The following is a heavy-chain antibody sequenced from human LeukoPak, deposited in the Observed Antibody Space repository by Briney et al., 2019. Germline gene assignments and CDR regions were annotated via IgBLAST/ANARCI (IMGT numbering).Heavy chain of an antibody. Sequence: GASLQISCQGSGSNFNNYWIGWVRQMPGTDLEWVGIVNPGASETRYSPSFQGQVTISVDKSITTAYLQWSSLKASDTAVYYCAKQSSAWHWFDSWGQGTLVTVSS. CDR2: VNPGASET. CDR3: AKQSSAWHWFDS. J-gene: IGHJ5*01. CDR1: GSNFNNYW. D-gene: IGHD6-19*01. V-gene: IGHV5-51*01.